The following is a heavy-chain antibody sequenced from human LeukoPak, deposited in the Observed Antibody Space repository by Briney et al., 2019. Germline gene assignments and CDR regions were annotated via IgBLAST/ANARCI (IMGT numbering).Heavy chain of an antibody. Sequence: GGSLRLSCAASGFTFSSYAVHWVRQAPGKGLEWVAAISYDGSNKYYADSVKGRFTISRDNSKNTLYLQMNSLRAEDTAVYYCAKTSRDGYNWRLYYYYYMDVWGKGTAVTISS. CDR3: AKTSRDGYNWRLYYYYYMDV. V-gene: IGHV3-30*04. D-gene: IGHD5-24*01. J-gene: IGHJ6*03. CDR1: GFTFSSYA. CDR2: ISYDGSNK.